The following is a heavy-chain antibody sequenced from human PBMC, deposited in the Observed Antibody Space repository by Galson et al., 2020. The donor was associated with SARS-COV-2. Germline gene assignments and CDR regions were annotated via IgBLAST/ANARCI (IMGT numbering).Heavy chain of an antibody. J-gene: IGHJ4*02. CDR1: GASVSSGSYY. CDR3: ARGSADSSVAAPGTPDY. CDR2: IYNSDNT. Sequence: SETLSLTCTVSGASVSSGSYYWSWIRQPPGKGLEWIGYIYNSDNTNYNPSLKSRLLISIDTSKNQFSLNLNSVTAADTAVYFCARGSADSSVAAPGTPDYWGRGALVTVSS. V-gene: IGHV4-61*01. D-gene: IGHD6-13*01.